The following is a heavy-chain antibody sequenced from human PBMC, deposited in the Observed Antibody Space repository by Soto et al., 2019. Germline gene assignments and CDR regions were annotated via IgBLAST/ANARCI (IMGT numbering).Heavy chain of an antibody. D-gene: IGHD6-19*01. CDR1: GFTFSNYD. J-gene: IGHJ5*02. CDR3: AKNRNTGVAGTSCWFGP. V-gene: IGHV3-23*01. CDR2: ISVSGDTT. Sequence: GGSLRLSCAASGFTFSNYDMSWVRQAPGKGLEWVSAISVSGDTTYYADSVKGRFTISRDNSKNTLYLQMNTLRAEDTAVYYCAKNRNTGVAGTSCWFGPWGQGTLVTVSS.